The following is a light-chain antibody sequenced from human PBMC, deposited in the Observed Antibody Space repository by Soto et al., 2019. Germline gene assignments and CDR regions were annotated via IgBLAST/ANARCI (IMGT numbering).Light chain of an antibody. Sequence: VVLAQAPDTLYLSPGERATLSCSASETVNNNFLAWYGQKPGQAPRLLIHGPSRRASGIPDRFSGSGSGTDFTLTISRLEPEDFEVYYCQHYGNVPYTFGPGTKVDIK. V-gene: IGKV3-20*01. CDR3: QHYGNVPYT. CDR2: GPS. J-gene: IGKJ2*01. CDR1: ETVNNNF.